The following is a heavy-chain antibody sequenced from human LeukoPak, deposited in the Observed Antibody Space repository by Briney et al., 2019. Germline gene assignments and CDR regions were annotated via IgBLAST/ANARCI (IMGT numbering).Heavy chain of an antibody. J-gene: IGHJ6*02. Sequence: GGSLRLSCAASGFTFSSYAMHWVRQAPGKGLEWVAVISYDGSNKYYADSVKGRFTISRDNSKNTLYLQMNSLRAEDTAVYYCARSIVGATTGLYYYGMDVWGQGTTVTVSS. V-gene: IGHV3-30-3*01. CDR1: GFTFSSYA. CDR3: ARSIVGATTGLYYYGMDV. CDR2: ISYDGSNK. D-gene: IGHD1-26*01.